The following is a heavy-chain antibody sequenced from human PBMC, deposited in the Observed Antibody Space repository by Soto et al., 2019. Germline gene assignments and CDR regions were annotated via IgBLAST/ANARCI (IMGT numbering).Heavy chain of an antibody. CDR2: IRFDGTDE. V-gene: IGHV3-30*02. D-gene: IGHD1-7*01. CDR1: KSIFTGYG. Sequence: GGSLRLSCAASKSIFTGYGMHWVRQTPGKGLEWVAVIRFDGTDEHYADSVKGRFTISRDNSKNTLYLQMNSLRAEDTAVYYCAKEGVELRGIYWYFDLWGRGTLVTVSS. CDR3: AKEGVELRGIYWYFDL. J-gene: IGHJ2*01.